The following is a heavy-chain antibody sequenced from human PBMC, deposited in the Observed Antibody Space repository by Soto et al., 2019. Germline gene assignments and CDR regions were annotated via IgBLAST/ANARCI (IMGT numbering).Heavy chain of an antibody. CDR2: INHSGST. CDR1: GGSFSGYY. CDR3: ARRYYGSGSYYLFDY. J-gene: IGHJ4*02. D-gene: IGHD3-10*01. Sequence: QVQLQQWGAGLLKPSETLSLTCAVYGGSFSGYYWSWIRQPPGKGLEWIGEINHSGSTNYNPSLKSRVTISVDTSKNQFSLKLGSVTAADTDVYYCARRYYGSGSYYLFDYWGQGTLVTVSS. V-gene: IGHV4-34*01.